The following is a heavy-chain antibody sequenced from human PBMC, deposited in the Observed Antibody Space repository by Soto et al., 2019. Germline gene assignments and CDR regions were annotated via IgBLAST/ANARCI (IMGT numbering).Heavy chain of an antibody. D-gene: IGHD6-13*01. J-gene: IGHJ4*03. V-gene: IGHV4-59*01. CDR2: IYYSGST. CDR3: ARDPGWGLEAAHNGGGIEF. Sequence: SETLSLTCTVSGGSISSGGCSWIRQPPVNGLEWMGYIYYSGSTNYNPSLNSLVTISVDTSKNQFSLKLSSVTAADTALYYCARDPGWGLEAAHNGGGIEFWGQGTPVTVSS. CDR1: GGSISSGG.